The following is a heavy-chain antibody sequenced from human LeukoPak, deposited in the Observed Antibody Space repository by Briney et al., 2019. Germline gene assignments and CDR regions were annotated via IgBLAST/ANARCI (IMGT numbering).Heavy chain of an antibody. CDR3: ARGIYGQYYFDY. Sequence: SETLSLTCTVSGGSISSGTYYWSWIRQPAGKGLEWIGRIYSSGSTNYNPSLQSRVTISIDTSKNQFSLNLNSVTAADTAVYYCARGIYGQYYFDYWGQGTLVTVSS. CDR1: GGSISSGTYY. D-gene: IGHD3-16*01. V-gene: IGHV4-61*02. CDR2: IYSSGST. J-gene: IGHJ4*02.